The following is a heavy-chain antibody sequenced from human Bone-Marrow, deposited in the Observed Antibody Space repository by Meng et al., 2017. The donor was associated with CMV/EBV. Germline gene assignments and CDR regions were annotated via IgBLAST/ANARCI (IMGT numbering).Heavy chain of an antibody. CDR2: INWNGGST. D-gene: IGHD3/OR15-3a*01. J-gene: IGHJ6*02. V-gene: IGHV3-20*04. CDR1: GFTFDDYG. Sequence: GESLKISCAASGFTFDDYGMSWVRQAPGKGLEWVSGINWNGGSTGYADSVKGRFTISRDNAKNSLYLQMNSLRAEDTALYYCARGTGTLFFYYAMDVWGQGTTVTVSS. CDR3: ARGTGTLFFYYAMDV.